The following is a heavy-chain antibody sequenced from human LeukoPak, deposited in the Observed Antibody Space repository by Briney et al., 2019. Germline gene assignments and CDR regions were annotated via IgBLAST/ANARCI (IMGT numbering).Heavy chain of an antibody. J-gene: IGHJ4*02. CDR1: GGSISSSSYY. V-gene: IGHV4-39*01. D-gene: IGHD3-22*01. CDR2: IYYSGST. Sequence: PSETLSLTCTVSGGSISSSSYYWGWLRQPPGKGLEWIGSIYYSGSTYYNPSLKSRVTISVDTSKNQFSLKLSSVTAADTAVYYCARRYYDSSGYYPFDYWGQGTLVTVSS. CDR3: ARRYYDSSGYYPFDY.